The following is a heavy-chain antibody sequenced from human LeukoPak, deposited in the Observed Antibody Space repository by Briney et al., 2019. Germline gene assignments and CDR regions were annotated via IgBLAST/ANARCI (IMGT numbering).Heavy chain of an antibody. D-gene: IGHD4-17*01. Sequence: SETLSLTCTVSGGSISSYYWSWIRQPPGKGLEWIGYIYYSGSTNYNPSLKSRVTISVDTSKNQFSLKLSSVTAADTAVYYCARGTYGDYSVYFDYWGREPWSPSPQ. V-gene: IGHV4-59*01. J-gene: IGHJ4*02. CDR2: IYYSGST. CDR3: ARGTYGDYSVYFDY. CDR1: GGSISSYY.